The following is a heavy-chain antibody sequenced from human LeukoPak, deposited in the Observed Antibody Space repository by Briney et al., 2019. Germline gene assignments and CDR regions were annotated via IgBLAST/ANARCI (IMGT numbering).Heavy chain of an antibody. J-gene: IGHJ2*01. CDR3: ARARYFDL. CDR2: IYSGGNT. Sequence: GSLRLSCAASGFTVSSNYMNWVRQAPGKGLEWVSVIYSGGNTYYADSVKGRFTISRDNSKNTLYLQMNSLRAEDTAVYYCARARYFDLWGRGTLVTVSS. CDR1: GFTVSSNY. V-gene: IGHV3-53*01.